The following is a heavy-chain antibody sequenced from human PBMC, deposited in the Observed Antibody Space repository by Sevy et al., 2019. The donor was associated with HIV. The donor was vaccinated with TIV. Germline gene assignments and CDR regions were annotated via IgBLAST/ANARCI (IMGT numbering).Heavy chain of an antibody. CDR1: GGFISSYY. V-gene: IGHV4-59*01. CDR3: ATGVAAADNWFDP. CDR2: IYYRGNT. Sequence: SENLSLTCTVSGGFISSYYWNWIRQPPGKGLERIGYIYYRGNTNYNPSLKSRVTIALDMSKNQFSLSLSSVTAADTAVYYCATGVAAADNWFDPWGQGTLVTVSS. J-gene: IGHJ5*02. D-gene: IGHD6-13*01.